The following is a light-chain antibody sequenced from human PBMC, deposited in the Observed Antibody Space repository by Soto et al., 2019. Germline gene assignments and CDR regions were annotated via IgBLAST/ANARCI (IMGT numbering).Light chain of an antibody. Sequence: DIQMTQSPSSLSASVGDRVTITCRAGQTFTDYLNWYQHKPGKAPKLLIYSASTLQSGVPSRFSGSGSGTDFTLTITSLQPEDFGTYYCHHTYSTPQTFGQGTKVDIX. CDR2: SAS. CDR3: HHTYSTPQT. CDR1: QTFTDY. V-gene: IGKV1-39*01. J-gene: IGKJ1*01.